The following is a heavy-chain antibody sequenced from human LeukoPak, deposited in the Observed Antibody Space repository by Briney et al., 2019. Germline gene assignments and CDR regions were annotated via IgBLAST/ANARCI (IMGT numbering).Heavy chain of an antibody. D-gene: IGHD5-18*01. CDR1: GFTFSSYA. Sequence: GRSLRLSCAASGFTFSSYAMHWVRQAPGKGLEWVAVISYDGSNKYYADSVKGRFTISRDNSKNTLYLQMNSLGAEDTAVYYCARVPDTAIEYYFDYWGQGTLVTVSS. J-gene: IGHJ4*02. V-gene: IGHV3-30-3*01. CDR3: ARVPDTAIEYYFDY. CDR2: ISYDGSNK.